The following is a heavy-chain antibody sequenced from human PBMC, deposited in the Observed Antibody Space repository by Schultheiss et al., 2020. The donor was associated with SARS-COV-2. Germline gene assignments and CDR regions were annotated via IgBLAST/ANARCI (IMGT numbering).Heavy chain of an antibody. V-gene: IGHV3-11*04. D-gene: IGHD2-2*01. CDR2: ISSSSSTI. CDR3: ASGYCSSTSCRASVY. Sequence: GGSLRLSCAASGFTFSDYYMSWIRQAPGKGLEWVSYISSSSSTIYYADSVKGRFTISRDNAKNSLYLQMNSLRAEDTAVYYCASGYCSSTSCRASVYWGQGTLVTVSS. J-gene: IGHJ4*02. CDR1: GFTFSDYY.